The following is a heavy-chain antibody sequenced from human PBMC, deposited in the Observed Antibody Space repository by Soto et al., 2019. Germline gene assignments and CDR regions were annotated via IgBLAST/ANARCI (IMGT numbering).Heavy chain of an antibody. J-gene: IGHJ5*02. CDR2: IYSGGST. V-gene: IGHV3-66*01. CDR3: ARDTYYDSSGP. Sequence: EVQLVESGGGLVQPGGSLRLSCAASGFTVSSNYMSWVRQAPGKGLEWVSVIYSGGSTYYADSVKGRFTISRDNSKNTLYLQMNSLRAEDTAVYYCARDTYYDSSGPWGQGTLVTVSS. CDR1: GFTVSSNY. D-gene: IGHD3-22*01.